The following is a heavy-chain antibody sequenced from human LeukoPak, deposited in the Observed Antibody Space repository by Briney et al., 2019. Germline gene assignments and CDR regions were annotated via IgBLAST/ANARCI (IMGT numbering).Heavy chain of an antibody. CDR1: GFTVSSNY. V-gene: IGHV3-66*01. D-gene: IGHD3-22*01. Sequence: GGSLRLSCAASGFTVSSNYMSWVRQAPGKGLEWVSVIYSGGSTYYADSVKGRFTISRDNSKNTLYLQMNGLRAEDTAVYYCARGQYYYDSSGYYQTSRAFDIWGQGTMVTVSS. CDR3: ARGQYYYDSSGYYQTSRAFDI. J-gene: IGHJ3*02. CDR2: IYSGGST.